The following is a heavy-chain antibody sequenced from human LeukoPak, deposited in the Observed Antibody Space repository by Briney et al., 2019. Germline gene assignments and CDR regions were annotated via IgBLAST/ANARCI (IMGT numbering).Heavy chain of an antibody. J-gene: IGHJ4*02. CDR2: IYYSGST. V-gene: IGHV4-39*01. Sequence: SETLSLTCTVSGGSISSSSYYWGWIRQPPGKGLEWIGSIYYSGSTYYNSSLKSRITMSVDTSKNQFSLKLTSVTAADTAVYYCARHSRVYYDFDYWGQGTLVTVSS. D-gene: IGHD3-22*01. CDR3: ARHSRVYYDFDY. CDR1: GGSISSSSYY.